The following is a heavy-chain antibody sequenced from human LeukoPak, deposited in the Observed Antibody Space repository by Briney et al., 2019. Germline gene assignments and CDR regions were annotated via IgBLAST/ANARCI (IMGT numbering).Heavy chain of an antibody. D-gene: IGHD2-2*01. J-gene: IGHJ4*02. Sequence: TGGSLRLSCAASGFTFSSYGMHWVRQAPGKGLEWVAVIWYDGSNKYYADSVKGRFTISRDNSKNTLYLQMNSLRAEDTAVYYCAKDSALPDIVVVPAAKGFDYWGQGTLVTVSS. CDR3: AKDSALPDIVVVPAAKGFDY. V-gene: IGHV3-33*06. CDR2: IWYDGSNK. CDR1: GFTFSSYG.